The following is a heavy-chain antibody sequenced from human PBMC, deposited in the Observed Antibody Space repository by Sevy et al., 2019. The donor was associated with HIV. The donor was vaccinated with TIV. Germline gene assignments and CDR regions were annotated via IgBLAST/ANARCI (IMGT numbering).Heavy chain of an antibody. Sequence: ASVKVSCKASGYTFTSYGISWVRPAPGQGLEWMGWISAYNGNTNYAQKLQGRVTMTTDTSTSTAYMELRSLRSDDTAVYYCARDGFGYSGYDGMDVWGQGTTVTVSS. V-gene: IGHV1-18*01. CDR1: GYTFTSYG. CDR3: ARDGFGYSGYDGMDV. J-gene: IGHJ6*02. CDR2: ISAYNGNT. D-gene: IGHD5-12*01.